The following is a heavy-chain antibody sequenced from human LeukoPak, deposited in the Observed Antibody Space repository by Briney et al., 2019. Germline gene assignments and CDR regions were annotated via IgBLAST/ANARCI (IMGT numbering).Heavy chain of an antibody. J-gene: IGHJ4*02. D-gene: IGHD3-3*01. CDR2: INPNSGGT. CDR1: GYTFTGYY. Sequence: ASVKVSCKASGYTFTGYYMHWVRQAAGQGLEWMGWINPNSGGTNDAQKFQGRVTMTRDTSISTAYMELSRLRSDDTAVYYCARSLLDFWSGYQPFDYWGQGTLVTVSS. CDR3: ARSLLDFWSGYQPFDY. V-gene: IGHV1-2*02.